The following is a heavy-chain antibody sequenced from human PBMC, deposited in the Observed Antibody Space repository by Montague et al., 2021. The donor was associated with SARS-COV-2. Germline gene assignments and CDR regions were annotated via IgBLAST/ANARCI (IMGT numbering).Heavy chain of an antibody. Sequence: QPVAEVKTPGESLRISCKGSGYSFTTYWINWVRQMPGKGLEWMGKIDPSDSNTNYSPSFQGHVTISVDRSISTAYLQWRSLKASDTAMYYCATPDYWGQGTLVTVSS. CDR3: ATPDY. J-gene: IGHJ4*02. V-gene: IGHV5-10-1*01. CDR2: IDPSDSNT. CDR1: GYSFTTYW.